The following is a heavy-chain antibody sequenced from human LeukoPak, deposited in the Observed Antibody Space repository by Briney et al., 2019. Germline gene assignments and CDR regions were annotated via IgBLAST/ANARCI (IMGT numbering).Heavy chain of an antibody. CDR2: FSPSGGGT. CDR3: AKDLSSGSRRAY. J-gene: IGHJ4*02. Sequence: GGSLRLSCAASGFTFSNYAMSWVRQAPGKGLEWVSAFSPSGGGTYYADSVKGRFTISRDNSKNTLYLQMNSLRAEDTSVYYCAKDLSSGSRRAYWGQGTLVTVSS. D-gene: IGHD6-19*01. CDR1: GFTFSNYA. V-gene: IGHV3-23*01.